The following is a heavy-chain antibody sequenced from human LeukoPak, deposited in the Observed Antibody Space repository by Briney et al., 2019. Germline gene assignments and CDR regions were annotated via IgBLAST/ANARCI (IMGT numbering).Heavy chain of an antibody. CDR1: GFTFSSYA. J-gene: IGHJ4*02. V-gene: IGHV3-23*01. CDR2: ISGRGDRT. CDR3: AKEQSSWGFFDY. D-gene: IGHD6-13*01. Sequence: GGSLRLSCAASGFTFSSYAMSWVRQAPGKGLEWVSAISGRGDRTYYADSVKGRFTISRDNSKNTLYLQMNSLRAEDTAVYYCAKEQSSWGFFDYWGQGTLVTVSS.